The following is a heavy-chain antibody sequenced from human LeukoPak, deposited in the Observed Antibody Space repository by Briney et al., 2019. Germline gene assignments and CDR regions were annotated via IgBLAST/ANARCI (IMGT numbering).Heavy chain of an antibody. CDR3: ARDAESSTCPYYYYYYMDV. CDR1: GYTFTGYY. J-gene: IGHJ6*03. Sequence: GASVKVSCKASGYTFTGYYMHWVRQAPGQGLEWMGWINPNSGGTNYAQKFQGRVTMTRDTSISTAYMELSRLRSDDTAVYYCARDAESSTCPYYYYYYMDVWGKGTTVTVSS. V-gene: IGHV1-2*02. CDR2: INPNSGGT. D-gene: IGHD2-2*01.